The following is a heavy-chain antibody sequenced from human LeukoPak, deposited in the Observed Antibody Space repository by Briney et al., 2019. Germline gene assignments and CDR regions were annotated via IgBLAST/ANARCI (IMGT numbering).Heavy chain of an antibody. J-gene: IGHJ4*02. V-gene: IGHV4-59*01. CDR2: IYYSGST. D-gene: IGHD5-24*01. CDR3: ARDSRDGYNQFDY. CDR1: GGSISSYY. Sequence: SETLSLTCTVSGGSISSYYRSWLRQPPGKGLEWIGYIYYSGSTNYNPSLKSRVTISVDTSKNQFSLKLSSVTAADTAVYYCARDSRDGYNQFDYWGQGTLVTVSS.